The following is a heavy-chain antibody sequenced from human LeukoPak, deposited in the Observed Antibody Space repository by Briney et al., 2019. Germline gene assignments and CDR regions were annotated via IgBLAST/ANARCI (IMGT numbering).Heavy chain of an antibody. CDR2: IHYSGRT. CDR1: GGSISRHF. CDR3: ARLLDNDSSGNPDTFDM. V-gene: IGHV4-59*11. Sequence: PSETPSLTCSVSGGSISRHFWSWIRQPPGKGLKWIAFIHYSGRTKYNPSLQSRVTISIDTSENNFSLKLTSVTAADTAVYYCARLLDNDSSGNPDTFDMWGQGTVVTVSS. D-gene: IGHD3-22*01. J-gene: IGHJ3*02.